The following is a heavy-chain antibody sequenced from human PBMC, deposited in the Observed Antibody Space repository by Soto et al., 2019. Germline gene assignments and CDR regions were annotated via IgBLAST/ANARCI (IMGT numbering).Heavy chain of an antibody. CDR3: TRRPRAADISVDPLDF. J-gene: IGHJ4*02. V-gene: IGHV3-15*07. D-gene: IGHD6-25*01. Sequence: EVNLVESGGGLVEPGGSLRLSCAASGYNFKEAWMNWVRQAPGKGLEWVGRIKSIADGGTTAYAAPVTDRFSISRDDSTFTLYLQMNSLQTEDTGVYYCTRRPRAADISVDPLDFWGRGTLVTVSA. CDR2: IKSIADGGTT. CDR1: GYNFKEAW.